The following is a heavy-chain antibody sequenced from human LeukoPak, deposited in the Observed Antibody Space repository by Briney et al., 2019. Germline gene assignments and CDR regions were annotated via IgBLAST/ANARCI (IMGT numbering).Heavy chain of an antibody. J-gene: IGHJ4*02. CDR3: AKVGGNDYLSKPYFDF. CDR2: ISIIGGGI. CDR1: GFIFSSYP. Sequence: GGSLRLSCAASGFIFSSYPMGWVRQAPGKGLEWVSVISIIGGGIYYSDPLKGRFTISRDNSKSTLYLHMNSLRDEGTAVYYCAKVGGNDYLSKPYFDFWGQGTLVAVSS. D-gene: IGHD3-16*01. V-gene: IGHV3-23*01.